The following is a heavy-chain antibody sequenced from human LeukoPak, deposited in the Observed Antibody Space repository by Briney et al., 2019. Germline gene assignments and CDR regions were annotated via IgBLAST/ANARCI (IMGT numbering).Heavy chain of an antibody. CDR1: GGSISSYY. Sequence: SETLSLTCTDSGGSISSYYWSWIRQPAGKGLEWIGRIYTSGSTNYNPSLKSRVTMSVDTSTNQFSLKLSSVTAADTAVYYCARGYDSSGYYSLGYYYYMDVWGKGTTVTVS. CDR2: IYTSGST. V-gene: IGHV4-4*07. J-gene: IGHJ6*03. CDR3: ARGYDSSGYYSLGYYYYMDV. D-gene: IGHD3-22*01.